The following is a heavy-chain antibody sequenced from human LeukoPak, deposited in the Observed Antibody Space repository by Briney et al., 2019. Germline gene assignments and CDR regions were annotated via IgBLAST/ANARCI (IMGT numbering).Heavy chain of an antibody. V-gene: IGHV3-64*01. Sequence: PGGSLRLSCAASGFTFSSYAMHWVRQAPGKGLEYVSAISSNGGSTYYANSVKGRFTISRDNSKNTLYLQMGSLRAEDMAVYYCARDIAAAGTEWFDPWGQGTLVTVSS. CDR1: GFTFSSYA. CDR3: ARDIAAAGTEWFDP. J-gene: IGHJ5*02. D-gene: IGHD6-13*01. CDR2: ISSNGGST.